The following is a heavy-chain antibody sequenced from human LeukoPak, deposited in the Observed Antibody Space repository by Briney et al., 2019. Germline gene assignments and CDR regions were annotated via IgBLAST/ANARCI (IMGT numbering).Heavy chain of an antibody. CDR1: GRTFSTYS. J-gene: IGHJ4*02. CDR3: AKDVAPDSGWDLDY. D-gene: IGHD6-19*01. Sequence: AESLSLSCAVSGRTFSTYSMTWVREGPGKGLEWVSSIYNSGAKIFYADSVKGRFTISRDNSKNMLYLQMNSLRVEDTAVYYCAKDVAPDSGWDLDYWGQGTLVTVSS. V-gene: IGHV3-23*01. CDR2: IYNSGAKI.